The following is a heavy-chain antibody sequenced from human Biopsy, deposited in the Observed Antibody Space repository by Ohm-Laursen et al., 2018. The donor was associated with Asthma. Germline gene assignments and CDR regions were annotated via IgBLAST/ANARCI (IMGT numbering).Heavy chain of an antibody. CDR3: ARLAYYDRSGTHYFDH. CDR1: GFTLSDHY. J-gene: IGHJ4*02. V-gene: IGHV3-11*01. Sequence: SLRLSCAASGFTLSDHYMTWIRQAPGKGLEWVSYIDKSSNSIYYGDSVKGRFTISRDNAKNLLYLQMNSLRADDTAVHFCARLAYYDRSGTHYFDHWGQGNLVTVSS. D-gene: IGHD3-22*01. CDR2: IDKSSNSI.